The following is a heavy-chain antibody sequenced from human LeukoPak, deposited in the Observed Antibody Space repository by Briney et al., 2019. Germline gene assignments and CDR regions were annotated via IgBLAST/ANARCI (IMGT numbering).Heavy chain of an antibody. V-gene: IGHV7-4-1*01. D-gene: IGHD1-1*01. J-gene: IGHJ5*02. CDR3: ARADEYKFDL. CDR1: GYTFTRYS. Sequence: GASVKVSCKASGYTFTRYSMNWVRQAPGQGPEWMGWITTNTGNPTYGQGFTGRFVFSLDTSVSTAYLHIFSLKAEDTAFYYCARADEYKFDLWGQGTLVTVSS. CDR2: ITTNTGNP.